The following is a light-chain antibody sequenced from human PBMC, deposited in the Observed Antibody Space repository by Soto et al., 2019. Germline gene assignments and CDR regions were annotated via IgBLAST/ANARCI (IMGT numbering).Light chain of an antibody. V-gene: IGKV1-5*03. CDR2: KAS. CDR3: QHYNSSSEA. J-gene: IGKJ1*01. Sequence: EIVMTQYPATLSVSPGERATLSCGASQSVSSNLAWYQQKPGQAPKLLIYKASTLKSGVPSRLSGSGSGTEFTLTISSLQNDDFATYYCQHYNSSSEAFGQGTKVDIK. CDR1: QSVSSN.